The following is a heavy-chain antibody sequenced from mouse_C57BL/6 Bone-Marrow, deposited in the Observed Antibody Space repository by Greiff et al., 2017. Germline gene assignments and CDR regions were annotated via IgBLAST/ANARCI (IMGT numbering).Heavy chain of an antibody. CDR3: ARRAAQAPGYFDY. J-gene: IGHJ2*01. Sequence: QVQLQESGAELVKPGASVKMSCKASGYTFTTYPIEWMKQNHGKSLEWIGNFHPYNDDTKYNEKFKGKDTLTVDKSSSTVYLELSRVTSDDSAVYYCARRAAQAPGYFDYWGQGTTLTVSS. D-gene: IGHD3-2*02. CDR2: FHPYNDDT. CDR1: GYTFTTYP. V-gene: IGHV1-47*01.